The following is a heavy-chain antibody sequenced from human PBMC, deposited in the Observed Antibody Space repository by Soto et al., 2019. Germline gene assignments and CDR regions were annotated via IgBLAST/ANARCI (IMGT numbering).Heavy chain of an antibody. Sequence: QVQLEQSGTEVKEPGASVKVSCKASGYSFTSYNINWVRQTTGQGLEWKGWVNPSNGDAGLAQRFQGRVTMSSDTSITTAFVEVSSLAPEDAAIYFCARAPRPAAIAVLDHWGQGTLVSVSS. D-gene: IGHD2-2*01. CDR2: VNPSNGDA. V-gene: IGHV1-8*01. J-gene: IGHJ4*02. CDR1: GYSFTSYN. CDR3: ARAPRPAAIAVLDH.